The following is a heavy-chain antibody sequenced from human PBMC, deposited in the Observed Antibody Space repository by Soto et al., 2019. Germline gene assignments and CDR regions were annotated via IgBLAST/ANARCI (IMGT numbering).Heavy chain of an antibody. CDR2: FNGWGGGT. J-gene: IGHJ4*02. D-gene: IGHD6-25*01. CDR1: GFTLCSHA. V-gene: IGHV3-23*01. Sequence: PGGSLRLSCAASGFTLCSHALSRGPQAPGKGVGWGSAFNGWGGGTYFADSLKGRFAISGDSSKTTLYLQMNSLRAEDTAVYYCAKFLVGTGGSSVWPWYFDYWGQGTLVTVSS. CDR3: AKFLVGTGGSSVWPWYFDY.